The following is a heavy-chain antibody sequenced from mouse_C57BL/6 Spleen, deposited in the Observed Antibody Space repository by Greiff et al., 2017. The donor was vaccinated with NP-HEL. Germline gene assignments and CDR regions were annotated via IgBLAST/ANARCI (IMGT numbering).Heavy chain of an antibody. J-gene: IGHJ3*01. Sequence: VKLMESGPGLVAPSQSLSITCTVSGFSLTSYAISWVRQPPGKGLEWLGVIWTGGGTNYNSALKSRLSISKDNSKSQVFLKMNSLQTDDTARYYCARGGAQATLAWFAFWGQGTLVTVSA. CDR1: GFSLTSYA. D-gene: IGHD3-2*02. V-gene: IGHV2-9-1*01. CDR3: ARGGAQATLAWFAF. CDR2: IWTGGGT.